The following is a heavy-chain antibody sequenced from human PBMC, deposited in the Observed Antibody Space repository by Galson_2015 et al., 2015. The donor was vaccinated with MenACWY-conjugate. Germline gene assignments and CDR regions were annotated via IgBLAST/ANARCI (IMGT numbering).Heavy chain of an antibody. Sequence: SVKVSCKASGYTFTSYGISWVRQAPGQGLEWMGWISAYNGNTNYAQKLQGRVTMTTDTSTSTAYMELRSLRSDDTAVYYCAREGEVGIAVAGAPSRDYYYYYGMDVWGQGTTVTVSS. J-gene: IGHJ6*02. CDR3: AREGEVGIAVAGAPSRDYYYYYGMDV. D-gene: IGHD6-19*01. CDR1: GYTFTSYG. CDR2: ISAYNGNT. V-gene: IGHV1-18*01.